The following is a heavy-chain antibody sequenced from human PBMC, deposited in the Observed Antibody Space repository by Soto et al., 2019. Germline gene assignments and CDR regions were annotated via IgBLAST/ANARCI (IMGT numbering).Heavy chain of an antibody. CDR1: GGSISSSSYY. CDR2: IYYSGST. V-gene: IGHV4-39*01. D-gene: IGHD1-26*01. J-gene: IGHJ4*02. CDR3: ARPLHWELLDFDY. Sequence: SETLSLTCTVSGGSISSSSYYWGWIRQPPGKGLEWIGSIYYSGSTYYNPSLKSRVTISVGTSKNQFSLKLSSVTAADTAVYYCARPLHWELLDFDYWGQGTLVTVSS.